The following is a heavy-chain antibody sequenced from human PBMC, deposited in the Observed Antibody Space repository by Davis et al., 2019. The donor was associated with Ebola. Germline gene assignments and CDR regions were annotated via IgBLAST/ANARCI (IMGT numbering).Heavy chain of an antibody. Sequence: MPSETLSLTCAVYGGSFSGYYWSWIRQPPGKGLEWIGEINHSGSTNYNPSLKSRVTISVDTSKNQFSLKLSSVTAADTAVYYCARLMATIGNYWGQGTLVTVSS. CDR1: GGSFSGYY. D-gene: IGHD5-24*01. CDR2: INHSGST. J-gene: IGHJ4*02. V-gene: IGHV4-34*01. CDR3: ARLMATIGNY.